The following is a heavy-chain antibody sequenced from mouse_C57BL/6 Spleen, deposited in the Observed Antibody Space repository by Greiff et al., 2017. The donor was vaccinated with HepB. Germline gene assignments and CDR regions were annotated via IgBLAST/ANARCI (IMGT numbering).Heavy chain of an antibody. D-gene: IGHD2-4*01. CDR1: GYSITSGYY. J-gene: IGHJ2*01. V-gene: IGHV3-6*01. CDR2: ISYDGSN. Sequence: EVQLVGSGPGLVKPSQSLSLTCSVTGYSITSGYYWNWIRQFPGNKLEWMGYISYDGSNNYNPSLKNRISITRDTSKNQFFLKLNSVTTEDTATYYCARGSRYDYDGPWGQGTTLTVSS. CDR3: ARGSRYDYDGP.